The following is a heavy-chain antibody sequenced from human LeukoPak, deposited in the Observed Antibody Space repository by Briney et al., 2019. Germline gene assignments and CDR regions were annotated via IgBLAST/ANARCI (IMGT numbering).Heavy chain of an antibody. CDR2: IGSSGDTI. J-gene: IGHJ4*02. D-gene: IGHD6-6*01. CDR3: ASPSSSPGSFDY. Sequence: PGGSLRLSCAASGFTFTNFWISWLRQAPGKGLEWVSCIGSSGDTIYYTDSVKGRFTISRDNAKNSLYLQMNSLRAEDTAVYYCASPSSSPGSFDYWGQGTLVTVSS. V-gene: IGHV3-11*01. CDR1: GFTFTNFW.